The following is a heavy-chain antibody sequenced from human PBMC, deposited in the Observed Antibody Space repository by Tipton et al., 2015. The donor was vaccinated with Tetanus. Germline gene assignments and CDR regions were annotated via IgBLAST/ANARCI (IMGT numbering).Heavy chain of an antibody. J-gene: IGHJ4*02. CDR1: GGPISSYY. V-gene: IGHV4-59*01. CDR3: ARGGITAAGILDY. D-gene: IGHD6-13*01. CDR2: IYYSGST. Sequence: LRLSCTVSGGPISSYYWSWIRQPPGKGLEWIGYIYYSGSTNYNPSLKSRVTISVDTSKNQFSLNLSSVTAAGTAVYYCARGGITAAGILDYWGQGTLVTVSS.